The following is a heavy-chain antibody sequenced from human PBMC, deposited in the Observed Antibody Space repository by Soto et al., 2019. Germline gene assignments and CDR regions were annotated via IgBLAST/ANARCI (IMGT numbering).Heavy chain of an antibody. CDR1: GFTFSSYE. Sequence: PGGSLRLSCAASGFTFSSYEMNWVRQAPGKGLEWVSYISSSGSTIYYADSVKGRFTISRDNAKNSLYLQMNSLRAEDTAVYYCAGGDTAMVAVYYYGMDVWGQGTTVTVS. D-gene: IGHD5-18*01. CDR3: AGGDTAMVAVYYYGMDV. J-gene: IGHJ6*02. CDR2: ISSSGSTI. V-gene: IGHV3-48*03.